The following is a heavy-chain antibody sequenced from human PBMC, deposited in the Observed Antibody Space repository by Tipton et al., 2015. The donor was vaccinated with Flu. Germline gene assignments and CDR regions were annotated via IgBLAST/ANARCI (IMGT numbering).Heavy chain of an antibody. CDR1: GYTLSYYY. J-gene: IGHJ4*02. CDR2: INPSGDST. Sequence: QGQLVQSGAEVKKPGASVKVSCKASGYTLSYYYMYWVRQAPGQGLEWMGIINPSGDSTNYAQKFQGRVTMTRDTSTSTVYMELSNLRSDDPAVYYCARVLMVYGYFDYWGQGTLVTVSS. CDR3: ARVLMVYGYFDY. D-gene: IGHD2-8*01. V-gene: IGHV1-46*01.